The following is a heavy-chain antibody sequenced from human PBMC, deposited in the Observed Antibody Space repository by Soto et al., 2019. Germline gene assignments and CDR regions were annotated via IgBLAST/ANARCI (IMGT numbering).Heavy chain of an antibody. Sequence: GGSLRLSCAASGFSFDDYAMHWVRQAPGKGLEWVSIISRKNETIVYADSVKGRFTISRDNAKKSLYLQMNSLRQADRALYSCAKDRGFLAGSAYCGQGTPVTGPS. CDR3: AKDRGFLAGSAY. V-gene: IGHV3-9*01. D-gene: IGHD3-9*01. J-gene: IGHJ4*02. CDR1: GFSFDDYA. CDR2: ISRKNETI.